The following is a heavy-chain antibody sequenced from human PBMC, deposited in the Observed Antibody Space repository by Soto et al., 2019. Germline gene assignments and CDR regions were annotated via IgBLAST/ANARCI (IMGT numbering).Heavy chain of an antibody. CDR1: GYTFTSYG. J-gene: IGHJ6*02. D-gene: IGHD3-22*01. V-gene: IGHV1-18*01. CDR2: ISAYNGNT. CDR3: AREMGTYYYDSSGYRYYYYYGMDV. Sequence: ASVKVSCKASGYTFTSYGISCVLQSPLQWREGMGCISAYNGNTNYAQKLQGRVTMTTDTSTSTAYMELRSLRSDDTAVYYCAREMGTYYYDSSGYRYYYYYGMDVWGQGTTVTVSS.